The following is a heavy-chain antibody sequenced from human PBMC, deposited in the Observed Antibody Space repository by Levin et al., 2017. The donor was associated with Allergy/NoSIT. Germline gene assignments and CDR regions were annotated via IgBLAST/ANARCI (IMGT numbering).Heavy chain of an antibody. CDR3: ARYIAGAHKGFDP. J-gene: IGHJ5*02. CDR1: GFTFRDSY. CDR2: ISADGSER. D-gene: IGHD1-26*01. V-gene: IGHV3-11*01. Sequence: AGGSLRLSCAASGFTFRDSYMIWIRQAPGKGLEWISYISADGSERHYADSVKGRFTVSRDNAWNSLYLQMNSLRAEDTAVYYCARYIAGAHKGFDPWGQGTLVTVSS.